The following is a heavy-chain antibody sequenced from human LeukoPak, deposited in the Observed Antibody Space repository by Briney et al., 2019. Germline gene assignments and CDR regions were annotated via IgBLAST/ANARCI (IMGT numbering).Heavy chain of an antibody. J-gene: IGHJ4*02. V-gene: IGHV7-4-1*02. Sequence: ASVKVSCKASGYTFTKYAINWVRQAPGQGLEWMGWINTNTGNPTYAQGFTGRFVFSLDTSVSTAYLQISSLKAEDTAVYYCARDMVAKGYYDSSGYYGIPDYWGQGTLVTVSS. D-gene: IGHD3-22*01. CDR2: INTNTGNP. CDR1: GYTFTKYA. CDR3: ARDMVAKGYYDSSGYYGIPDY.